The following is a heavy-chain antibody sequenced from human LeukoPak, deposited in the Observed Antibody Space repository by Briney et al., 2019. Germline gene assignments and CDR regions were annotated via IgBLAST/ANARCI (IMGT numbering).Heavy chain of an antibody. CDR2: ISTSGGT. V-gene: IGHV4-61*02. CDR3: ARQVDS. Sequence: SETLSLTCTVSRGSISSGNYYWSWIRLPAGKGLEWIGRISTSGGTDYNPSLKSRVTISVDTSKNQFSLKLSSVTAAGTAVYYCARQVDSWGQGTLVTVSS. CDR1: RGSISSGNYY. J-gene: IGHJ5*01.